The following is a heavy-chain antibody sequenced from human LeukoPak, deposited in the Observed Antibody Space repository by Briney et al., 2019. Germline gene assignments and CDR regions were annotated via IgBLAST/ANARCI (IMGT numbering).Heavy chain of an antibody. J-gene: IGHJ4*02. CDR2: ISWNSGSI. CDR1: GFTFDDYA. V-gene: IGHV3-9*01. D-gene: IGHD1-26*01. CDR3: TRDPSNSGSYSRLDY. Sequence: GGSLRLSCAASGFTFDDYAMHWVRQAPGKGLEWVSGISWNSGSIDYADSVKGRFTISRDNAKNSLYLQMNSLRAEDTALYYCTRDPSNSGSYSRLDYWGQGTLVTVSS.